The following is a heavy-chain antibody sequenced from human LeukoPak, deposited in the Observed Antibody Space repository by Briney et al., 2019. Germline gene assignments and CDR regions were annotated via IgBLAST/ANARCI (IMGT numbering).Heavy chain of an antibody. J-gene: IGHJ6*03. CDR2: IYYSGST. CDR3: ARLYYYGSGYYYYYMDV. V-gene: IGHV4-59*01. D-gene: IGHD3-10*01. Sequence: PSETLSLTCTVSGGSISSYYWSWIRQAPGKGLEWIGYIYYSGSTNYNPSLKSRVTISVDTSKNQFSLKLNSVTAADTAVYYCARLYYYGSGYYYYYMDVWDKGTTVTVSS. CDR1: GGSISSYY.